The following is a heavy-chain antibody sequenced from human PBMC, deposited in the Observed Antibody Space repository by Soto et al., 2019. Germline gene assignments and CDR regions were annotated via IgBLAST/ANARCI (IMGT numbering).Heavy chain of an antibody. J-gene: IGHJ6*02. CDR1: GGSFSGYY. CDR2: INHSGST. V-gene: IGHV4-34*01. D-gene: IGHD3-3*01. Sequence: QVQLQQWGAGLLKPSETLSLTCAVYGGSFSGYYWSWIRQPPGKGLEWIGEINHSGSTNYNPSLKSRVTISVDTSKNQFSLKLSSVTAADTAVYYCAGLYGVTIFGVVVHYYYGMDVWGQGTTVTVSS. CDR3: AGLYGVTIFGVVVHYYYGMDV.